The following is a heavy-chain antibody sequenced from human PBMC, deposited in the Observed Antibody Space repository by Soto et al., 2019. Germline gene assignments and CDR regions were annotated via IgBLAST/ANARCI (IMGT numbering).Heavy chain of an antibody. CDR1: GYTFTSYA. CDR2: INAGNGNT. CDR3: ARDPAVAGYYPYYYYYYMDV. Sequence: ASVKVSCKASGYTFTSYAMHWVRQAPGQRLEWMGWINAGNGNTKYSQKFQGRVTITRDTSASTAYMELSSLRSEDTAVYYCARDPAVAGYYPYYYYYYMDVWGKGTTVTVSS. V-gene: IGHV1-3*01. J-gene: IGHJ6*03. D-gene: IGHD6-19*01.